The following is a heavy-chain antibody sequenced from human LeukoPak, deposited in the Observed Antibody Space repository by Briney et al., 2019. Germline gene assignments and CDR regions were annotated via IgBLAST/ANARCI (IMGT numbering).Heavy chain of an antibody. CDR2: IYTSGST. CDR1: GGSISSYY. D-gene: IGHD2-21*02. J-gene: IGHJ4*02. CDR3: ARHCSGGDCYSGPFDY. V-gene: IGHV4-4*07. Sequence: PSETLSLTCTVSGGSISSYYWSWIRQPAGKGLEWIGRIYTSGSTNYNPSLKSRVTMSVDTSKNQFSLKLSSVTAADTAVYYCARHCSGGDCYSGPFDYWGQGALVTASS.